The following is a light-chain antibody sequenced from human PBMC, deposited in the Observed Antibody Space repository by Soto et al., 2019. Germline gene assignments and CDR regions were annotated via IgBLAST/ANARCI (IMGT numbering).Light chain of an antibody. J-gene: IGKJ3*01. Sequence: DVVMTQTPLSLSVAPGQPASISCKSSQSLLHITGETFLFWYLQKPGQSPQLLIYAASTLQSGVPSRFSGSGSGTEFTLTISSLQPEDFATYYCQQLNSYPLAFGPGTKVDIK. CDR3: QQLNSYPLA. V-gene: IGKV2-29*01. CDR1: QSLLHITGETF. CDR2: AAS.